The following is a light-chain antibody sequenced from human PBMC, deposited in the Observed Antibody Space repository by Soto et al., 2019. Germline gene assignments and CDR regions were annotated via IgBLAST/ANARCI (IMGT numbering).Light chain of an antibody. CDR2: DAS. CDR1: QSVSSY. J-gene: IGKJ1*01. CDR3: QQYGSSPQT. V-gene: IGKV3-20*01. Sequence: EIVLTQSPGTLSLSPGERATPSCMASQSVSSYLAWYQQKPGQAPRLLIYDASNRATGIPARFSGSGSGTDFTLTINRLEPEDFAVYYCQQYGSSPQTFGQGTKVDIK.